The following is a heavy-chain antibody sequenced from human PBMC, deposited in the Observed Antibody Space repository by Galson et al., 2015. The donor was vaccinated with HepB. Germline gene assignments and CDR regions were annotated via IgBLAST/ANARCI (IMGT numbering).Heavy chain of an antibody. CDR3: AKDHQYYDFWSGYNWFDP. J-gene: IGHJ5*02. CDR2: ISYDGSNK. CDR1: GFTFSSYG. Sequence: SLRLSCAASGFTFSSYGMHWVRQAPGKGLEWVAVISYDGSNKYYADSVKGRFTISRDNSKNTLYLQMNSLRAEDTAVYYCAKDHQYYDFWSGYNWFDPRGQGTLVTVSS. D-gene: IGHD3-3*01. V-gene: IGHV3-30*18.